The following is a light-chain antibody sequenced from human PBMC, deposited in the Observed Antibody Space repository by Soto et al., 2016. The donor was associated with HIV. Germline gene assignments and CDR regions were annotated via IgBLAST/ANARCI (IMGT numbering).Light chain of an antibody. Sequence: DIQMTQSPSTLSAFVGDRVSITCRASQDINSWLAWYQQKPGTVPKLLIYKASTLDSGVPSRFSGSGSGTEFTLTIDNLQPGDFATCYCQQYDSYSRTFGQGTKV. V-gene: IGKV1-5*03. CDR3: QQYDSYSRT. CDR2: KAS. CDR1: QDINSW. J-gene: IGKJ1*01.